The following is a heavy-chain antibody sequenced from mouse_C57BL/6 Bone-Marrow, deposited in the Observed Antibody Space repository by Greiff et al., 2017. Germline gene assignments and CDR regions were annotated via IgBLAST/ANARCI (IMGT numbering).Heavy chain of an antibody. V-gene: IGHV1-59*01. CDR3: ARSPYCYGSSQGYFDV. CDR1: GYTFTSYW. Sequence: QVQLKQPGAELVRPGTSVKLSCKASGYTFTSYWMHWVKQRPGQGLEWIGVIDPSDSYTNYNQKFKGKATLTVDTSSSTAYMQLSSLTSEDSAVYYCARSPYCYGSSQGYFDVWGTGTTVTVSA. D-gene: IGHD1-1*01. J-gene: IGHJ1*03. CDR2: IDPSDSYT.